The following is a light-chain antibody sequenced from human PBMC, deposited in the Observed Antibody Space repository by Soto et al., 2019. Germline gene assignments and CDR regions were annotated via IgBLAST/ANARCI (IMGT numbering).Light chain of an antibody. CDR3: QHYNDWPIT. CDR2: GAS. Sequence: EIVMTQSPDTLSVSPGERATISCRASESVRTNLAWYQQKPGQAPRLLIYGASSRATGIPARFSGSGSGTEFTLTISSLQSEDFAVYYCQHYNDWPITFGQGHDWRL. CDR1: ESVRTN. V-gene: IGKV3D-15*01. J-gene: IGKJ5*01.